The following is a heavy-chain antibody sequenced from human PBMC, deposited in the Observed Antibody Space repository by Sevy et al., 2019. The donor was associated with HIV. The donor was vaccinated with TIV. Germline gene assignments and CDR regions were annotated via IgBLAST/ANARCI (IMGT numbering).Heavy chain of an antibody. CDR1: GFTFSSYA. D-gene: IGHD2-21*02. J-gene: IGHJ3*01. Sequence: GGSLRLSCAASGFTFSSYAMSWVRQAPGKGLEWVSAISGSGGSTYYADSVKGRFTISRDNSKNTLYLQMNSLRAEDTAVYNCAKDSTLRRLSAFDVWGQGTMVTVSS. V-gene: IGHV3-23*01. CDR2: ISGSGGST. CDR3: AKDSTLRRLSAFDV.